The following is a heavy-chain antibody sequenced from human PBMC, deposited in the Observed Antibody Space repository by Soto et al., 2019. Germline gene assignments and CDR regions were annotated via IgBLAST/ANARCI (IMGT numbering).Heavy chain of an antibody. CDR2: IKQDGSEK. D-gene: IGHD3-22*01. V-gene: IGHV3-7*05. J-gene: IGHJ4*02. Sequence: PGGSLRLSCAASGFTFSSYWMSWVRQAPGKGLEWVANIKQDGSEKYYVDSVKGRFTISRDNAKNSLYLQMNSLRAEDTAVYYCARDFDYYGSSGYPDYWGQGTLVTVSS. CDR1: GFTFSSYW. CDR3: ARDFDYYGSSGYPDY.